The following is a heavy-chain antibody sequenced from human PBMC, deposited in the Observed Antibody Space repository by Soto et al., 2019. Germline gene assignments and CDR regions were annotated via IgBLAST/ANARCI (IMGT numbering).Heavy chain of an antibody. Sequence: QTLSLTCAISGDSGSSNRAAWNWIRQSPSRGLEWLGRTYYRSKWYNDYAVSVKSRITINPDTSKNQFSLQLNSVTPEDTAVYYCARGYYYDSSGYSLFDYWGQGTLVTVSS. CDR2: TYYRSKWYN. V-gene: IGHV6-1*01. CDR3: ARGYYYDSSGYSLFDY. J-gene: IGHJ4*02. CDR1: GDSGSSNRAA. D-gene: IGHD3-22*01.